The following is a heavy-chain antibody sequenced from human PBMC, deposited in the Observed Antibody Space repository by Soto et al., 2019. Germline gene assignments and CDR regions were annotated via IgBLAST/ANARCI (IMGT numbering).Heavy chain of an antibody. D-gene: IGHD3-10*01. V-gene: IGHV1-69*02. CDR1: GGTFSSYT. Sequence: SVKVSCKASGGTFSSYTISWVRQAPGQGLEWMGRIIPILGIANYAQKFQGRVTITADKSTSTAYMELSSLRSEDTAVYYCAKGYYYGSGSPNFDYWGQGTLVTVSS. CDR3: AKGYYYGSGSPNFDY. J-gene: IGHJ4*02. CDR2: IIPILGIA.